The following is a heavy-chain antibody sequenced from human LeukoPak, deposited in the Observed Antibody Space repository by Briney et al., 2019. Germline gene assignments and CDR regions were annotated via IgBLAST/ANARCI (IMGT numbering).Heavy chain of an antibody. J-gene: IGHJ4*02. Sequence: GASVKVSCKASGYTFTSYGISWVRQAPGQGLEWMGWISGKNGNTNYVQKFQGRVTMTTDTSTSIGYMELRSLRSDDTAVYYCARHYYGDYDFDYWGQGTLVTVSS. CDR2: ISGKNGNT. CDR1: GYTFTSYG. V-gene: IGHV1-18*01. D-gene: IGHD4-17*01. CDR3: ARHYYGDYDFDY.